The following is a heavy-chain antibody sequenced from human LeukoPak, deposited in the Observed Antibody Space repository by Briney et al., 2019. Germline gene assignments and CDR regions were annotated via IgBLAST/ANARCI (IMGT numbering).Heavy chain of an antibody. V-gene: IGHV4-34*01. Sequence: YWSWIXXPPGKGLEWIGEINHSGSTNYNPSLKSRVTISVDTSKNQFSLKLSSVTAADTAVYYCARGRGGVVVITTFFDYWGQGTLVTVSS. D-gene: IGHD3-22*01. J-gene: IGHJ4*02. CDR2: INHSGST. CDR3: ARGRGGVVVITTFFDY. CDR1: Y.